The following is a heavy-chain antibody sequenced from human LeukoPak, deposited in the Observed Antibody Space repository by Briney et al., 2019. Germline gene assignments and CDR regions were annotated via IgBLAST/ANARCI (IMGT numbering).Heavy chain of an antibody. J-gene: IGHJ4*02. CDR1: GGSISSSSYY. V-gene: IGHV4-39*07. CDR3: ARSYYGGSGTTAYFDY. Sequence: PSETLSLTCTVSGGSISSSSYYWGWIRQPPGKGLEWIGYIYYSGSTYYKPSLKSRVTISVDTSKNQFSLKLSSVTAADTAVYYCARSYYGGSGTTAYFDYWGQGTLVTVSS. D-gene: IGHD3-10*01. CDR2: IYYSGST.